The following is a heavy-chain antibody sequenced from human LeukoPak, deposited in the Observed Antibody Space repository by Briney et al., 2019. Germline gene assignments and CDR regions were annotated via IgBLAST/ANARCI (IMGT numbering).Heavy chain of an antibody. CDR2: IYYSGST. V-gene: IGHV4-59*01. Sequence: SETLSLTCTVSGGSISSYYWSWIRQPPGKGLEWIGYIYYSGSTNYNPSLKSRVTISVDTSKSQFSLKLSSVTAADTAVYYCAREAGEGLDYWGQGTLVTVSS. CDR1: GGSISSYY. J-gene: IGHJ4*02. CDR3: AREAGEGLDY. D-gene: IGHD7-27*01.